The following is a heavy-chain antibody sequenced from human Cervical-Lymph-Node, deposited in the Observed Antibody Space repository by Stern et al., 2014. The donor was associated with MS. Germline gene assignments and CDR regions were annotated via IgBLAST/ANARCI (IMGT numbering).Heavy chain of an antibody. Sequence: QVQLVESGPGLVKPSQTLSLTCTVSGDSMRSGDYYWSWLGQHPGKGLEWIGYIYHSGSTYYNPSLKSRVIISVDTSKNQFSLNLSSVTAADTAVYYCASDKRHSYGTIFEYWGQGTLVTVSS. V-gene: IGHV4-31*03. CDR1: GDSMRSGDYY. J-gene: IGHJ4*02. CDR3: ASDKRHSYGTIFEY. CDR2: IYHSGST. D-gene: IGHD5-18*01.